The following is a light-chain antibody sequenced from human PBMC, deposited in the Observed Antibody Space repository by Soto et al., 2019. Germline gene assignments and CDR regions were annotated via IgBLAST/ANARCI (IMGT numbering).Light chain of an antibody. J-gene: IGLJ2*01. CDR3: SSYTSSATVI. Sequence: QSALTQPASVSGSPGQSITISCTGTSSDVGDYKYVSWYQQHPGKAPKLMIYDVSSRPSGVSNRFSGSKSGNTASLTVSGLQAEDEADYYCSSYTSSATVIFGGGTKLTVL. V-gene: IGLV2-14*01. CDR1: SSDVGDYKY. CDR2: DVS.